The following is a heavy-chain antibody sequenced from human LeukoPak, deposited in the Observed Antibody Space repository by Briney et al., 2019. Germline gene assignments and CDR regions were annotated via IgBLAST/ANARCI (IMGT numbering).Heavy chain of an antibody. J-gene: IGHJ5*02. CDR3: AKAVRSGTYYNCFDP. Sequence: GGSLRLSCVASGFTLDDYALHWVRHAPGKGLEWISLISGDGDTTYYADSVKGRFTISRDNRKNSLYLQMSSLRAEDTAFYYCAKAVRSGTYYNCFDPWGQGTLVTVSS. CDR2: ISGDGDTT. CDR1: GFTLDDYA. D-gene: IGHD1-26*01. V-gene: IGHV3-43*02.